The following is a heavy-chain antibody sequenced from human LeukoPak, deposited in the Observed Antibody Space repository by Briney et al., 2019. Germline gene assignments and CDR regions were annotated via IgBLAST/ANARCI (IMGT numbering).Heavy chain of an antibody. Sequence: PGGSLRLSCAASGFTFSSYWMHWVRQAPGKGLVWVSRINSDGSTTSYADSVKGRFTISRDNAKNTLYLQMNSLRAEDTAVYYCARDPTSSWETAFDIWGQGTMVTVSS. CDR2: INSDGSTT. V-gene: IGHV3-74*01. CDR3: ARDPTSSWETAFDI. D-gene: IGHD1-26*01. J-gene: IGHJ3*02. CDR1: GFTFSSYW.